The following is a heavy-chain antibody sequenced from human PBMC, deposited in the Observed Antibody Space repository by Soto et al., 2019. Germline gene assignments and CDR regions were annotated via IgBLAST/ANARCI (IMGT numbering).Heavy chain of an antibody. J-gene: IGHJ6*02. CDR3: TTGSVEGV. CDR2: IKTKTEGEAT. D-gene: IGHD2-15*01. Sequence: EVQLVESGGGLVKPGGSLRLSCAASDFTISNAWMNWVRQAPGKGLEWVGRIKTKTEGEATDYAAPLKGRFTISRDDSKYTLFLQMNSLKTGDTAVYYCTTGSVEGVWGQGATVTVSS. V-gene: IGHV3-15*07. CDR1: DFTISNAW.